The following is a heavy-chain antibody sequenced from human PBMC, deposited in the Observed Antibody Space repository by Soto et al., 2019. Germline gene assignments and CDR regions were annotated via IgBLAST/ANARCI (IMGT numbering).Heavy chain of an antibody. D-gene: IGHD5-12*01. Sequence: VESLTISCTVTGYRLSTHWLACVHQMPGKGLEYMGILYHGDSDARYSPSLQGQVTLSAHKSISTAYLQWTSLKASDTAIYFCARARVSTPRLEDPFDIWGQGTMVTVSS. V-gene: IGHV5-51*07. CDR2: LYHGDSDA. CDR3: ARARVSTPRLEDPFDI. CDR1: GYRLSTHW. J-gene: IGHJ3*02.